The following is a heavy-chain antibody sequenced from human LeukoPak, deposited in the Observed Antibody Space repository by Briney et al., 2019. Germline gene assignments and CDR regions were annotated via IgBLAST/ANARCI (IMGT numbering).Heavy chain of an antibody. Sequence: SETLPHTSTVSAGSINSSSYSGGWHCRPPETWLTSIDNIYYRGSPYYNPSLKSRVTISVGTSKNQFSLKMSSVTAADTAVYYCARDSPFEWDVFGDSFDIWGQGTVVTVSS. CDR2: IYYRGSP. V-gene: IGHV4-39*07. D-gene: IGHD1-26*01. J-gene: IGHJ3*02. CDR1: AGSINSSSYS. CDR3: ARDSPFEWDVFGDSFDI.